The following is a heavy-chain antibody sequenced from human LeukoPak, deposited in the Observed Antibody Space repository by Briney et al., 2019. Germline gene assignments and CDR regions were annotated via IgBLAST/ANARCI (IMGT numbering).Heavy chain of an antibody. CDR2: INTSGSH. D-gene: IGHD3-22*01. Sequence: SQTLSLTCTVSGGSISSGSYYWSWIRQPAGKGLEWIGRINTSGSHNYNPSLKSRVTISVDTSKSQFSLKLSSVTAADTAVYYCAREVDYYDSSGYYYVFYFDYWGQGTLVTVSS. CDR1: GGSISSGSYY. CDR3: AREVDYYDSSGYYYVFYFDY. V-gene: IGHV4-61*02. J-gene: IGHJ4*02.